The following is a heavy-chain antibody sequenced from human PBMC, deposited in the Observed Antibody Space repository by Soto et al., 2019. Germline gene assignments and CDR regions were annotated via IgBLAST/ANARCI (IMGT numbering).Heavy chain of an antibody. D-gene: IGHD2-15*01. CDR3: ARDSYADIVVLVVATGWFDP. Sequence: EVQLVESGGGLVKPGGSLRLSCADSGFTFSSYSMNWVRQAPGKGLEWVSSISSSSSYIYYANSVKGRFTISRDNAMNLVYLQMNSLWSDDTAVYYCARDSYADIVVLVVATGWFDPWGQGTLVTVSS. V-gene: IGHV3-21*01. J-gene: IGHJ5*02. CDR1: GFTFSSYS. CDR2: ISSSSSYI.